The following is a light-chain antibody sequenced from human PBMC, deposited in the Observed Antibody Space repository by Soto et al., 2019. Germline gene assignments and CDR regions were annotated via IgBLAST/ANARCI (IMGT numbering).Light chain of an antibody. J-gene: IGLJ3*02. V-gene: IGLV2-14*01. CDR1: SRDVGYYNY. CDR2: EVT. Sequence: QSALTQPASVSGSPGQSITISCTGTSRDVGYYNYVSWYQHHPGKVPKLMIYEVTKRPSGVSNRFSGSKSGNTASLAISGLQAEDEADYYCSSYTTSSTQVFGGGTKLTVL. CDR3: SSYTTSSTQV.